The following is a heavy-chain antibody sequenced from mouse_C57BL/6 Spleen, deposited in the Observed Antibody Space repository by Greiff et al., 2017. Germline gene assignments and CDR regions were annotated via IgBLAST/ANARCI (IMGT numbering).Heavy chain of an antibody. Sequence: VKLQESGAELVRPGASVTLSCKASGYTFTDYEMHWVKQTPVHGLEWIGAIDPETGGTAYNQKFKGKAILTADKSSSTAYMELRSLTSEDSAVYYCTRPLYYYGSSQRYFDVWGTGTTVTVSS. D-gene: IGHD1-1*01. CDR1: GYTFTDYE. V-gene: IGHV1-15*01. CDR3: TRPLYYYGSSQRYFDV. CDR2: IDPETGGT. J-gene: IGHJ1*03.